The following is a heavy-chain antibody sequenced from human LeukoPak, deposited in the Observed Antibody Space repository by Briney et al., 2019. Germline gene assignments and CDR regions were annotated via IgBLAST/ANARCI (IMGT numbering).Heavy chain of an antibody. D-gene: IGHD3-10*01. V-gene: IGHV3-48*01. J-gene: IGHJ4*02. CDR1: GFTFNIYS. CDR3: AREFSGEYDY. CDR2: ISSSSDTI. Sequence: GGSLRLSCAASGFTFNIYSMNWVRQAPGKGLEWVSYISSSSDTIYYAGSVKGRFTISRDNAKNSLYLQMNSLRAEDTAMYYCAREFSGEYDYWGQGTLVTVSS.